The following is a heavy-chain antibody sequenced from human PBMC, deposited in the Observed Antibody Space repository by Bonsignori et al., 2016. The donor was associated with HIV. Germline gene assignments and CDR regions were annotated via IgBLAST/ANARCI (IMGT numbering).Heavy chain of an antibody. Sequence: WVRQAPGQGLEWMGWINPNSGGTNYAQKFQGRVTMTRDTSISTAYMELSRLRSDDTAVYYCARVPHSFYDSSGYDYWGQGTLVTVSS. V-gene: IGHV1-2*02. CDR2: INPNSGGT. J-gene: IGHJ4*02. CDR3: ARVPHSFYDSSGYDY. D-gene: IGHD3-22*01.